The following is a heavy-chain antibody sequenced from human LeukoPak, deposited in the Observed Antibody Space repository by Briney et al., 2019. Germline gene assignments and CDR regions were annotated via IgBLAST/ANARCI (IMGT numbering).Heavy chain of an antibody. CDR3: ATENYYDGSGFSKAFDY. J-gene: IGHJ4*02. D-gene: IGHD3-22*01. CDR2: IEPKSGVT. CDR1: GYSFSGKF. Sequence: ASVTVSCKTSGYSFSGKFLHWLRQAPGHGLQYMGGIEPKSGVTVYAPNFRGRVNVTSDTSVSTGYLELRGLRYDDTAVYYCATENYYDGSGFSKAFDYWGQGTLVTVSS. V-gene: IGHV1-2*02.